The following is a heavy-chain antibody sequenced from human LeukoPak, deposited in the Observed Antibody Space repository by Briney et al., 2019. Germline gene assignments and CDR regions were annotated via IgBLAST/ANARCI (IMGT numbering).Heavy chain of an antibody. CDR3: AKDPITIFGVVLDY. CDR2: ISGGGGSS. CDR1: GFTFSTYA. Sequence: PGGSLRLSCAASGFTFSTYAMSWVRQAPGKGLEWVSGISGGGGSSYYADSVKGRFSISRDNSKNTLYLQMNSLRAEDTAVYYCAKDPITIFGVVLDYWGQGTLVTVSS. D-gene: IGHD3-3*01. J-gene: IGHJ4*02. V-gene: IGHV3-23*01.